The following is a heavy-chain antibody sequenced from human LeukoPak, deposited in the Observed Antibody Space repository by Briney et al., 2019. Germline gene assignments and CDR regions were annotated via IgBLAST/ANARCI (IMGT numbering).Heavy chain of an antibody. CDR1: GFTFSSYS. J-gene: IGHJ4*02. CDR3: ARLPYYYDSSEDY. D-gene: IGHD3-22*01. Sequence: GGSLRLSCAASGFTFSSYSMNWVRQAPGKGLEWVSYISSSSSTIYYADTVKGRFTISRDNAKNSLYLQMNSLRDEDTAVYYCARLPYYYDSSEDYWGQGTLVTVSS. V-gene: IGHV3-48*02. CDR2: ISSSSSTI.